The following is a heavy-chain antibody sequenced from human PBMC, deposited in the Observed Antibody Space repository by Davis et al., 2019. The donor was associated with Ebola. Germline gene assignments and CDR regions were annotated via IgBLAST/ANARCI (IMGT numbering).Heavy chain of an antibody. CDR1: GFTFSSYS. CDR3: ARGARPNYYGMDV. J-gene: IGHJ6*02. CDR2: ISSSGSTI. D-gene: IGHD6-6*01. Sequence: ESLKISCAASGFTFSSYSMNWVRQAPGKGLEWVSYISSSGSTIYYADSVKGRFTISRDNAKNSLYLQMNSLRAEDTAVYYCARGARPNYYGMDVWGQGTTVTVSS. V-gene: IGHV3-48*04.